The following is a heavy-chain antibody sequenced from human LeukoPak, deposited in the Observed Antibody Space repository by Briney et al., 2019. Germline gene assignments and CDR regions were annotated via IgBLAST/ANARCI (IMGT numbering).Heavy chain of an antibody. CDR3: ARGSGDY. CDR1: GLTFSGYW. J-gene: IGHJ4*02. Sequence: GGSLRLSCAASGLTFSGYWMNWVRRAPGKGLERVVNIKPDGSEKYYVDSVKGRFTTSRDNAKNSLYLQMTSLRAEDTAVYYCARGSGDYSGQGTLVTVSS. CDR2: IKPDGSEK. V-gene: IGHV3-7*04.